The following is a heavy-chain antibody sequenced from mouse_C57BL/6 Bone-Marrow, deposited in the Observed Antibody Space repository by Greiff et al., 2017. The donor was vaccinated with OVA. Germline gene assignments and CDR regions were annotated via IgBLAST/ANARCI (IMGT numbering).Heavy chain of an antibody. CDR3: SIYYDYDVDY. J-gene: IGHJ2*01. V-gene: IGHV1-58*01. CDR1: GYTFTSYG. Sequence: VQLQQSGAELVRPGSSVKMSCKTSGYTFTSYGINWVKQRPGQGLEWIGYIYIVNGYTEYNEKFKGKATLTSDTSSSTAYMQLSSLTSEDSAIYFCSIYYDYDVDYWGQGTTLTVSS. D-gene: IGHD2-4*01. CDR2: IYIVNGYT.